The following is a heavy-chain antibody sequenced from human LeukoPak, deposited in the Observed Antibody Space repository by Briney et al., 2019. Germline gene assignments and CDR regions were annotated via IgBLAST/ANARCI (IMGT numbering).Heavy chain of an antibody. J-gene: IGHJ4*02. CDR3: VRDPAAIPAVL. Sequence: TSETLSLICTVSGGSINNTDYFWGWIRQPPGKGLEWIGSIYYGGNTYYNPSLKRRLTISIDTAKNQFSLKLTSVTAADTAVYYCVRDPAAIPAVLWGQGTLVTVSS. CDR1: GGSINNTDYF. V-gene: IGHV4-39*07. D-gene: IGHD2-2*01. CDR2: IYYGGNT.